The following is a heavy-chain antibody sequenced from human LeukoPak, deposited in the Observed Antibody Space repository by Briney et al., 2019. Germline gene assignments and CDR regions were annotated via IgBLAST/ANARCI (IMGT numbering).Heavy chain of an antibody. CDR2: IYYSGST. V-gene: IGHV4-59*08. J-gene: IGHJ6*02. CDR1: GGSFSGYY. CDR3: ARGSHYYGMDV. Sequence: SETLSLTCAVYGGSFSGYYWSLIRQPPGKGLEWIGYIYYSGSTNYNPSLKSRVIISVDTSKNQFSLKLSSVTAADTAVYYCARGSHYYGMDVWGQGTTVTVSS.